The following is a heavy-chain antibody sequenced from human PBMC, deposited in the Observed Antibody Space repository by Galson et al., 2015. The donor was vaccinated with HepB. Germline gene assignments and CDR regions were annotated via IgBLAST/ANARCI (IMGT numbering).Heavy chain of an antibody. V-gene: IGHV3-15*01. CDR1: GFTFSNAW. Sequence: SLRLSCAASGFTFSNAWMSWVRQAPGKGLEWVGRIKSKTDGGTTDYAAPVKGRFTISRDDSKNTLYLQMNSLKTEDTAVYYCTTDTGYSSSWTHWYFDLWGRGTLVTVSS. CDR3: TTDTGYSSSWTHWYFDL. D-gene: IGHD6-13*01. J-gene: IGHJ2*01. CDR2: IKSKTDGGTT.